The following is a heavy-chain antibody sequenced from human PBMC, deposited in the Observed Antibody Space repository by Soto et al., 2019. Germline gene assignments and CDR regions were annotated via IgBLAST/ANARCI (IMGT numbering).Heavy chain of an antibody. V-gene: IGHV4-34*01. CDR2: IKHTGVT. CDR3: ATRITVFGLLIPPFDP. D-gene: IGHD3-3*01. J-gene: IGHJ5*02. Sequence: SATLSLTCAVYGGSVNGYYWNWIRQPPGKGLEWIGEIKHTGVTHYNPSLKSRVTMSVDTSKNQFSLRLSSVTAADTAIYYCATRITVFGLLIPPFDPWGQGTQVTVSS. CDR1: GGSVNGYY.